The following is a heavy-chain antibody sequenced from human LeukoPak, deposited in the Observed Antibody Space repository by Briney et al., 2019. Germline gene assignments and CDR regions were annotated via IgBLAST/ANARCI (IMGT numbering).Heavy chain of an antibody. CDR2: IYDSGNT. J-gene: IGHJ4*02. V-gene: IGHV4-59*02. D-gene: IGHD3-10*01. CDR3: AIITMVRGVIDY. CDR1: GGSVSSWY. Sequence: SETLSLTCTVSGGSVSSWYWSWIRQPPGKGLEWIGYIYDSGNTKYNPSLKSRVTISVDKSKNQFSLKLSSVTAADTAVYYCAIITMVRGVIDYWGQGTLVTVSS.